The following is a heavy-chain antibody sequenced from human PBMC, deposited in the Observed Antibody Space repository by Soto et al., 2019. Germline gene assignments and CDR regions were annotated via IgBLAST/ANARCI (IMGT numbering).Heavy chain of an antibody. J-gene: IGHJ6*02. Sequence: ASVKVSCKASGYTFTSYYMHWVRQAPGQGLEWMGIINPSGGSTSYAQKFQGRVTMTRDTSTSTVYMELSSLRSEDTAVYYCARPSLTGYRTAYYYGMDVWGQGTTVTVSS. V-gene: IGHV1-46*01. D-gene: IGHD3-9*01. CDR1: GYTFTSYY. CDR3: ARPSLTGYRTAYYYGMDV. CDR2: INPSGGST.